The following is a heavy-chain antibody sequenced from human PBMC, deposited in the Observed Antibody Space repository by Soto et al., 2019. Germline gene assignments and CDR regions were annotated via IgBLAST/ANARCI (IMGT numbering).Heavy chain of an antibody. CDR1: GFTFSSYG. Sequence: SLRLSCAASGFTFSSYGMHWVRQAPGKGLEWVAVISYDGSNKYYADSVKGRFTISRDNSKNTLYLQMNSLRAEDTAVYCCAKDVLRFVEWLAFYGMDVWGQGTTVTLSS. CDR2: ISYDGSNK. J-gene: IGHJ6*02. CDR3: AKDVLRFVEWLAFYGMDV. D-gene: IGHD3-3*01. V-gene: IGHV3-30*18.